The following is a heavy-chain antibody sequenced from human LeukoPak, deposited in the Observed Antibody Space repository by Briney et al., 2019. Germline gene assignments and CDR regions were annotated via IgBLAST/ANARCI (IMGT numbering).Heavy chain of an antibody. CDR2: IYTSGST. CDR1: GGSISSGSYY. D-gene: IGHD6-13*01. J-gene: IGHJ3*02. CDR3: ARGVIAAAGVLDAFDI. V-gene: IGHV4-61*02. Sequence: PSQTLSLSCTVSGGSISSGSYYWSWIRQPAGKGLEWIGRIYTSGSTNYNPSLKSRVTMSVDTSKNQFSLKLSSVTAADTAVYYCARGVIAAAGVLDAFDIWGQGTMVTVSS.